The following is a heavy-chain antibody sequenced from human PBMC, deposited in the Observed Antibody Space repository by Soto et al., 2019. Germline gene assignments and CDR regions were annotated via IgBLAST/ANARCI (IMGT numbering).Heavy chain of an antibody. CDR3: AAANNTSPFDY. D-gene: IGHD1-26*01. V-gene: IGHV1-58*01. CDR2: IVVDSGNT. Sequence: QMRLVQSGPEVKKPGTSVKVSCKASGFTFADSAVQWVRQARGQRLEWIGRIVVDSGNTKYAQKFPERVTITWDMSTSTAYMELSSLRSEDTAVYYCAAANNTSPFDYWGQGTLVTVSS. CDR1: GFTFADSA. J-gene: IGHJ4*02.